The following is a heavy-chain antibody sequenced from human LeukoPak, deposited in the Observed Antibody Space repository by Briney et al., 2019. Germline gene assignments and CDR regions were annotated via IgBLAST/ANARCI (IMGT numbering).Heavy chain of an antibody. Sequence: PSETLSLTCAVYGGSFSGYYWSWIRQPPGKGLEWIGEINHSGSTNYNPSLKSRVTISVDTSKNQFSLKLSSVTAADTAVYYCARELISGSYYSDWGQGTLVTVSS. D-gene: IGHD3-10*01. CDR3: ARELISGSYYSD. CDR2: INHSGST. V-gene: IGHV4-34*01. J-gene: IGHJ4*02. CDR1: GGSFSGYY.